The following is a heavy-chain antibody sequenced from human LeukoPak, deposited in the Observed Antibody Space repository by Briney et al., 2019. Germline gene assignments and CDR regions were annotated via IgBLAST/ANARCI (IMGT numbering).Heavy chain of an antibody. CDR3: ASGIAARAWFDP. D-gene: IGHD6-6*01. CDR2: INPSGGST. J-gene: IGHJ5*02. V-gene: IGHV1-46*01. CDR1: GYTFTSYY. Sequence: ASVKVSCKASGYTFTSYYMHWVRQAPGQGLGWMGIINPSGGSTSYAQKFQGRVTMTRDMSTSTVYMELSSLRSEDTAVYYCASGIAARAWFDPWGQGTLVTVSS.